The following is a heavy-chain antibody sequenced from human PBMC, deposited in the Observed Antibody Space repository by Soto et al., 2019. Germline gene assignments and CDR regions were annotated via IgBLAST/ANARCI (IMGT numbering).Heavy chain of an antibody. CDR1: GFPFRIFT. Sequence: GGSLRLSCAASGFPFRIFTMNWVRQAPGKGLEWVSTISSNSAYIYYTDALRGRFTISRDNAKNSLHPQMNSLRAEDTAVYYCTRDASRDSSARGWFDPWGPGTLVTVSS. D-gene: IGHD4-4*01. CDR3: TRDASRDSSARGWFDP. CDR2: ISSNSAYI. J-gene: IGHJ5*02. V-gene: IGHV3-21*01.